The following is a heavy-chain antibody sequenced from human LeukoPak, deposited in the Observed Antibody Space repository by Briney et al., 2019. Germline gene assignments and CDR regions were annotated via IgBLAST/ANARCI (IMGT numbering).Heavy chain of an antibody. V-gene: IGHV3-23*01. CDR3: AKGRGTTVTSAANY. Sequence: GGSLRLSCSASGFTFSTYAMTWVRQAPGKGLEWVSALSASGGTTYYADSVKGRFTTSRDNSKNTLSLQMNSLRAEDTAVYYCAKGRGTTVTSAANYWGQGTLVTVSS. D-gene: IGHD4-17*01. CDR2: LSASGGTT. J-gene: IGHJ4*02. CDR1: GFTFSTYA.